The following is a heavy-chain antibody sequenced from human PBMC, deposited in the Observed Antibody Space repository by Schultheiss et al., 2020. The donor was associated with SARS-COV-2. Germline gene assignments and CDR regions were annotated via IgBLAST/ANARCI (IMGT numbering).Heavy chain of an antibody. V-gene: IGHV3-48*04. CDR1: GFTFSSYS. CDR2: ISSSSSTI. D-gene: IGHD4-17*01. J-gene: IGHJ6*02. CDR3: AKDKAAYDYGDYGLHYYGMDV. Sequence: GGSLRLSCAASGFTFSSYSMNWVRQAPGKGLEWVSYISSSSSTIYYADSVKGRFTISRDNAKNSLYLQMNSLRAEDTAVYYCAKDKAAYDYGDYGLHYYGMDVWGQGTTVTVSS.